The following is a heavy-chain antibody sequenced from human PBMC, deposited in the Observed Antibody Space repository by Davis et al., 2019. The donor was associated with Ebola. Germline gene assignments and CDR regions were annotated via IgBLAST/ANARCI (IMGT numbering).Heavy chain of an antibody. V-gene: IGHV3-74*01. CDR2: ISSDGGIT. Sequence: PGGSLRLSCAASGFTFRSYWMSWVRQAPGKGLVYVSRISSDGGITSYADSVKGRFTISRDNAKSTLYLQMTSLTAEDTAVYYCVRTTYGAPEYWGQGTLVTVSS. CDR3: VRTTYGAPEY. CDR1: GFTFRSYW. D-gene: IGHD4-17*01. J-gene: IGHJ4*02.